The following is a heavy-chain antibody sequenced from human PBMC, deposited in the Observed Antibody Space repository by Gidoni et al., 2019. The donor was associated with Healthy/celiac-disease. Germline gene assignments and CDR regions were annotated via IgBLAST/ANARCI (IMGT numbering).Heavy chain of an antibody. J-gene: IGHJ4*02. Sequence: EVQLLESGGCLVQPGGSLRLSCASSGFTFSRYAMRWVRQAPGKGLEWVSAISGSGGSTYYADSVKGRFTIYRDNSKNTLYLQMNSLRAEDTAVYYCAKDPVSYDILTGNFDYWGQGTLVTVSS. CDR3: AKDPVSYDILTGNFDY. CDR1: GFTFSRYA. D-gene: IGHD3-9*01. CDR2: ISGSGGST. V-gene: IGHV3-23*01.